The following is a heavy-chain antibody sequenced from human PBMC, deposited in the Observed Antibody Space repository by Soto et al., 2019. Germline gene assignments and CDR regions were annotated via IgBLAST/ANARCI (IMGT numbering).Heavy chain of an antibody. CDR3: ARLRYDYVWGSYRPSYYYYGMDV. D-gene: IGHD3-16*02. V-gene: IGHV4-34*01. J-gene: IGHJ6*02. CDR1: GGSFSGYY. CDR2: INHSGST. Sequence: SETLSLTCAVYGGSFSGYYWSWIRQPPGKGLEWIGEINHSGSTNYNPSLKSRVTISVDTSKNQFSLKLSSVTAADTAVYYCARLRYDYVWGSYRPSYYYYGMDVWGQGTTVT.